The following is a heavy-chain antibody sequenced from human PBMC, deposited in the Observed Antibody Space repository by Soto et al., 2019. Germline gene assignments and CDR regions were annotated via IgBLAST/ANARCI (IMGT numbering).Heavy chain of an antibody. CDR3: ARAASGLI. CDR1: GFSSSDHY. Sequence: GGSLRLSCAASGFSSSDHYMDWIRQAPGKGLEWVGRTRNKANSYATEYAASVKGRFTISRDDSKNSLYLQMNSLKIEDTAVYYCARAASGLIWGQGTMVTVSS. V-gene: IGHV3-72*01. D-gene: IGHD2-15*01. J-gene: IGHJ3*02. CDR2: TRNKANSYAT.